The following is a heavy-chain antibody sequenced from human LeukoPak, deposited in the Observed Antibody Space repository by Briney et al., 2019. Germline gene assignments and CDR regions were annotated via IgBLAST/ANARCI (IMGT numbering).Heavy chain of an antibody. Sequence: GGSLRLSCAASGFTFSNYAMSWVRQTPGKGLECVSVVTGSGGDTYYTGSVNGRFTISRDNSKNTLYLQMNSLRAEDTAVYSCARGTLEHCSGASCYPLDSWGQGTLVTVSS. CDR2: VTGSGGDT. D-gene: IGHD2-15*01. V-gene: IGHV3-23*01. CDR1: GFTFSNYA. CDR3: ARGTLEHCSGASCYPLDS. J-gene: IGHJ5*01.